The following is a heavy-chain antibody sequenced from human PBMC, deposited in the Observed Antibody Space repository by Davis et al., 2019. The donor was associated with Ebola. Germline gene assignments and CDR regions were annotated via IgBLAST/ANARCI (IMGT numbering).Heavy chain of an antibody. D-gene: IGHD6-6*01. CDR1: GGSFSAYY. CDR3: ESRRIAAHFDY. CDR2: INHSGST. V-gene: IGHV4-34*01. Sequence: MPSETLSLTCAVYGGSFSAYYWSFIRQPPGMGLQWIGEINHSGSTNYNQSLKIRVTISVDTSKNQFSLKLSSVTAADTDVYYCESRRIAAHFDYWGQGTLVTVSS. J-gene: IGHJ4*02.